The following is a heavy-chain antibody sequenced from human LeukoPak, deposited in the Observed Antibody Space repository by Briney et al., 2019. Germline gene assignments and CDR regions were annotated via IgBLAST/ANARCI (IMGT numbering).Heavy chain of an antibody. Sequence: PSGTLSLTRAVYGGSFCGDYWSWIRQPPGKGLEWSGEINHSGSTNYNPSLKSRVTISVDTSKNQFSLKLSSVTAADTAVYYCARNQRAMVRGALDYWGQGTLVTVSS. J-gene: IGHJ4*02. D-gene: IGHD3-10*01. CDR2: INHSGST. CDR1: GGSFCGDY. CDR3: ARNQRAMVRGALDY. V-gene: IGHV4-34*01.